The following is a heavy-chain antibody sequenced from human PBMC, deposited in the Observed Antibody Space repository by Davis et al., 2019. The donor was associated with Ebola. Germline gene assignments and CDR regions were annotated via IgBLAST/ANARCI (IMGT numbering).Heavy chain of an antibody. V-gene: IGHV4-34*01. CDR2: LNHSGST. Sequence: PSETLSLTCAVYGGSFRGYYWSWIRQPPGKGLEWIGELNHSGSTNYNPSLNGRVTISLDTSKRQVSLKSNSVTAADSALYYCAGIRGQWLEDWGQGTRVTVSS. J-gene: IGHJ4*02. D-gene: IGHD6-19*01. CDR1: GGSFRGYY. CDR3: AGIRGQWLED.